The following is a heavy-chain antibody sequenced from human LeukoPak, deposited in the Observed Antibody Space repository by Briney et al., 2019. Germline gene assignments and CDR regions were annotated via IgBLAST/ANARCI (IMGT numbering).Heavy chain of an antibody. CDR2: IIPILGIA. D-gene: IGHD3-22*01. CDR3: ARDYYDSSGYNDY. J-gene: IGHJ4*02. V-gene: IGHV1-69*04. Sequence: ASVKVSCKAPGGTFSSYAISWVRQAPGQGLEWMGRIIPILGIANYAQKFQGRVTITADKSTSTAYMELSSLRSEDTAVYYCARDYYDSSGYNDYWGQGTLVTVSS. CDR1: GGTFSSYA.